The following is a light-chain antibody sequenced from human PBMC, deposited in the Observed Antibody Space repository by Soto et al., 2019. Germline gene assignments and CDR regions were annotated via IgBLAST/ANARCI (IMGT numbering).Light chain of an antibody. V-gene: IGLV2-8*01. Sequence: QSALTQPPSASGSPGQSVTISCTGTSSDIGAYNYVSWYQQYPGKAPKLIIYDVTERPSGVPDRFSGSKSGNTASLTVSGLRADDEADYYCQSYDSSLSAYVFGTGTKLTVL. J-gene: IGLJ1*01. CDR3: QSYDSSLSAYV. CDR2: DVT. CDR1: SSDIGAYNY.